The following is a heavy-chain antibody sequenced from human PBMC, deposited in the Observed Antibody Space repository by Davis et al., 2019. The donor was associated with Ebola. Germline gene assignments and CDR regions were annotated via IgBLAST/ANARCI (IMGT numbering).Heavy chain of an antibody. CDR2: ISSSSSYI. CDR3: ARDPMIAPDY. Sequence: GESLKISCAASGFTFSGYSMNWVREAPGKGLEWVSSISSSSSYIYYADSVKGRFTISRDNAKNSLYLQMNSLRAEDTAVYYCARDPMIAPDYWGQGTLVTVSS. D-gene: IGHD2-21*01. CDR1: GFTFSGYS. J-gene: IGHJ4*02. V-gene: IGHV3-21*01.